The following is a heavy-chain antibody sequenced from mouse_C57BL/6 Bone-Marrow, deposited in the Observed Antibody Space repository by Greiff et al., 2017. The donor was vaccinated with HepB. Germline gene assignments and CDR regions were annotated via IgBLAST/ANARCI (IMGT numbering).Heavy chain of an antibody. V-gene: IGHV5-4*01. Sequence: EVQLQQSGGGLVKPGGSLKLSCAASGFTFSSYAMSWVRQTPEKRLEWVATISDGGSYTYYPDNVKGRFTISRDNAKNNLYLQMSHLKSEDTAMYYCARDDYDFDYWGQGTTLTVSS. CDR2: ISDGGSYT. J-gene: IGHJ2*01. D-gene: IGHD2-4*01. CDR3: ARDDYDFDY. CDR1: GFTFSSYA.